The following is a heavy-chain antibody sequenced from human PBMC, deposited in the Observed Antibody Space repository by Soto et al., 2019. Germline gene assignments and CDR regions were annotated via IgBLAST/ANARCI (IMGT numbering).Heavy chain of an antibody. CDR1: GDSFNDYY. CDR2: INPNGGVT. J-gene: IGHJ6*03. CDR3: ASESGGAPATLDYYYFYMDV. Sequence: QVQLVQSGAEVRKPGASVTVSCRSSGDSFNDYYIHWVRQAPGQGFEWMGWINPNGGVTKYAQKFQGWVSMTRDTSIRTVYMQLSRLRSDDTAVYYWASESGGAPATLDYYYFYMDVWGTGTTVTVSS. D-gene: IGHD1-26*01. V-gene: IGHV1-2*04.